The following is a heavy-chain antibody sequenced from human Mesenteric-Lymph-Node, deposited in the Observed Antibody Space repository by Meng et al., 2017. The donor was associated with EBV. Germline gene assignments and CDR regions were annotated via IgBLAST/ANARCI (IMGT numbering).Heavy chain of an antibody. J-gene: IGHJ4*02. D-gene: IGHD2-21*01. V-gene: IGHV4-30-4*01. CDR1: GDSISSGGYY. Sequence: QGQLQESGPGLVKPSQTLSLSCAISGDSISSGGYYWSWIRQPPGKGLEWIGYIYYDGSTFYTPPLRSRVTMSVDTSKRQFSLRLRSVTAADTAVYYCARDRGGDHFDYWGQGTLVTVSS. CDR2: IYYDGST. CDR3: ARDRGGDHFDY.